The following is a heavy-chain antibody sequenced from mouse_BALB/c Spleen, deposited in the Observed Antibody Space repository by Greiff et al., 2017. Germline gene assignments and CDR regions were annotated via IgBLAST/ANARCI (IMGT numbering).Heavy chain of an antibody. CDR2: IYPGGGYT. J-gene: IGHJ4*01. D-gene: IGHD2-10*01. CDR3: APYYGPEGYAMDY. V-gene: IGHV1-63*02. Sequence: VQLQQSGAELVRPGTSVKISCKASGYTFTNYWLGWVKQRPGHGLEWIGDIYPGGGYTNYNEKFKGKATLTADTSSSTAYMQLSSLTSEDSAVYFCAPYYGPEGYAMDYWGQGTSVTVSS. CDR1: GYTFTNYW.